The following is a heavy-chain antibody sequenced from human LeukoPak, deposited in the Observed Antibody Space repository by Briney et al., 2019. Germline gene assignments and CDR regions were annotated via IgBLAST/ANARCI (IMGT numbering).Heavy chain of an antibody. Sequence: SSVNVSCKASGGTFSSYAISWVRQAPGQGLEWMGRIIPILGIANYALKFQGRVTITADKSTSTAYMELSSLRSEDTAVYYCATTGQLRYFDWLPMDVWGQGTTVTVSS. CDR3: ATTGQLRYFDWLPMDV. CDR1: GGTFSSYA. D-gene: IGHD3-9*01. V-gene: IGHV1-69*04. J-gene: IGHJ6*02. CDR2: IIPILGIA.